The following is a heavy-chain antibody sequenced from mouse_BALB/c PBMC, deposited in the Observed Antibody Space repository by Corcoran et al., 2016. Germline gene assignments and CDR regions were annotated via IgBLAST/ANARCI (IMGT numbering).Heavy chain of an antibody. V-gene: IGHV1S34*01. CDR3: ARRGKDGYYAMDY. CDR1: GYSFTGYY. J-gene: IGHJ4*01. D-gene: IGHD2-3*01. Sequence: LVKTGASVKISCMASGYSFTGYYMHWVKQSHGKSLEWIGYISCYNGATSYNQKFKGKATFTVDTSSSTAYMQFNSLTSEDSAVYYCARRGKDGYYAMDYWGQGTSVTVSS. CDR2: ISCYNGAT.